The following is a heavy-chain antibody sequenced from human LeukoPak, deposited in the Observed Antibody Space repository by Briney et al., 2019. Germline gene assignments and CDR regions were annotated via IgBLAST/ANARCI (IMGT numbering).Heavy chain of an antibody. D-gene: IGHD2-15*01. CDR2: ISSSSTYI. Sequence: GGSLRLSCAASGFTFSSFSMNWVRQAPGKRLEWVSSISSSSTYIHYADSVKGRFTISGDNAKNSVYLQMNSLRAEDTAVYHCVGGLDFWGQGTLVTVSS. V-gene: IGHV3-21*01. J-gene: IGHJ4*02. CDR3: VGGLDF. CDR1: GFTFSSFS.